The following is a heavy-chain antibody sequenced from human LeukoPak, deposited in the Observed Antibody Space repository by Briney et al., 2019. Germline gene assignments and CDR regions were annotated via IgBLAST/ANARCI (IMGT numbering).Heavy chain of an antibody. CDR3: ARMDGRARLNWFDP. V-gene: IGHV1-8*01. D-gene: IGHD3-16*01. Sequence: ASVKVSCKASGYTFTSFSINWVRQATGQGLEWMGWMNPNTGNTGYAQKFQGRVTMTRDTSISTAYMELSSLRSDDTAVYYCARMDGRARLNWFDPWGQGTLVTVSS. CDR1: GYTFTSFS. CDR2: MNPNTGNT. J-gene: IGHJ5*02.